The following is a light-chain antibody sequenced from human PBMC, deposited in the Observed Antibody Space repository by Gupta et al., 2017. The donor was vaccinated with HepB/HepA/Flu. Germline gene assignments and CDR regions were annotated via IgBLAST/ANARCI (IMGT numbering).Light chain of an antibody. V-gene: IGKV1-5*03. J-gene: IGKJ1*01. CDR2: KAS. CDR1: QSVNDW. CDR3: LQYNGYSWT. Sequence: DSEITQSPSTVSDSLGDRVTITCRASQSVNDWLAWYQHKPGSAPKLLIAKASNLETGVPTRFSGSGSGTEFTLTITSLQPDDSATYFCLQYNGYSWTFGQGTKVEI.